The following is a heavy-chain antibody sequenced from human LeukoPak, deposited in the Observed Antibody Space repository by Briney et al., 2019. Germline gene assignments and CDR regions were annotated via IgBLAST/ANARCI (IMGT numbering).Heavy chain of an antibody. V-gene: IGHV5-51*01. CDR1: GFSSTTYW. CDR3: ARPLFSSNYKAFDL. D-gene: IGHD4-11*01. Sequence: GESLTISCRLSGFSSTTYWIAWVRQMPGKGLEGMGVIQPDDSDTTYSPSFQGQVSISADKSINTAFLQWSSLEASDTAMYYCARPLFSSNYKAFDLWGQGTLVTVSS. J-gene: IGHJ3*01. CDR2: IQPDDSDT.